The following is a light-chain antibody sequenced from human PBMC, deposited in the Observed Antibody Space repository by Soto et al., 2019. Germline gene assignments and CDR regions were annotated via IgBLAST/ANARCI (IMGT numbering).Light chain of an antibody. CDR3: QQRSNWPPGRT. CDR2: DAS. CDR1: QSVSSY. J-gene: IGKJ1*01. V-gene: IGKV3-11*01. Sequence: EIVLTQSPATLSLSPGERATLSCRASQSVSSYLAWYQQKPGQAPRLLIYDASNRATGIPARFSGSWSGTDFTLTISSLEPEDFAVYYCQQRSNWPPGRTFGQGTKVEIE.